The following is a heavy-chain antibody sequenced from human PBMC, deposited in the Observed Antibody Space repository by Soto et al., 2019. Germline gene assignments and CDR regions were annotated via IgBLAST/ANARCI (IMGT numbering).Heavy chain of an antibody. CDR2: LIPYNGDT. V-gene: IGHV1-18*01. D-gene: IGHD7-27*01. Sequence: ASVKVSCKASGYTFTSYGISWVRQAPGQGLEWMGLLIPYNGDTIYAQKFQGRVILTTDNSKSTLYLQVDSLRPEDAAVYYCARDPKTSGGQHWAFNYFDSWGQGTLVTVPQ. CDR3: ARDPKTSGGQHWAFNYFDS. CDR1: GYTFTSYG. J-gene: IGHJ4*02.